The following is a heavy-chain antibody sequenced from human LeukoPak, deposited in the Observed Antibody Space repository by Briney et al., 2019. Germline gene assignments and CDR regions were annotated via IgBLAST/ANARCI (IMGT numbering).Heavy chain of an antibody. Sequence: SGGSLRLSCAASGFTFSNAWMSWVRQAPEKRLEWVGLIKSRTDGGTTDYAAPVKGRFTISRDDSKNTLSLQMNSLKTEDTAVYYCTAYSSSSSFDYWGQGTLVTVSS. CDR2: IKSRTDGGTT. D-gene: IGHD6-6*01. V-gene: IGHV3-15*01. J-gene: IGHJ4*02. CDR1: GFTFSNAW. CDR3: TAYSSSSSFDY.